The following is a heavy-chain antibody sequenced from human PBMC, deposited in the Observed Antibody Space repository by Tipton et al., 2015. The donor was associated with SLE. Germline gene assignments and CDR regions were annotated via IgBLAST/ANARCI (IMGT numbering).Heavy chain of an antibody. J-gene: IGHJ4*02. V-gene: IGHV1-69*05. CDR3: ALRRVGVVAYDY. CDR1: GDTFSSFG. D-gene: IGHD1-26*01. CDR2: LIPSFGTA. Sequence: QLVQSGAEVKKPGSSVKVSCRASGDTFSSFGITRVRQAPGQGLEWMGGLIPSFGTANDAQKFQGRVTITTDESTGTASMELSSLRSEDTAVYYCALRRVGVVAYDYWGQGTLVTVSS.